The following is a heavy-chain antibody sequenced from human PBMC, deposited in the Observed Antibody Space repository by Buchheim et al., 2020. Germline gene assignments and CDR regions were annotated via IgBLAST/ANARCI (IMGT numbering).Heavy chain of an antibody. D-gene: IGHD3-22*01. CDR2: IKQDGSEK. CDR3: AREGYYDSSEVLDY. CDR1: GFTFSSYW. V-gene: IGHV3-7*01. Sequence: VQLVESGGGLVQPGGSLRLSCAASGFTFSSYWMSWVRQAPGKGLEWVANIKQDGSEKNYVDSVKGRFTISRDNAKNSLFLQMNSLRAEDTAVYFCAREGYYDSSEVLDYWGQGTL. J-gene: IGHJ4*02.